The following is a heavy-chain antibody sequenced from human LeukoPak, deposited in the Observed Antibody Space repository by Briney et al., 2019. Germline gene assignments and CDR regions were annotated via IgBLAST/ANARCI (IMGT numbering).Heavy chain of an antibody. Sequence: GGSLRLSCVASGFTFSSYWMNWVRQAPGKGLEWVANIKEDGSEKYYVDSAKGRFTISRDNSKNTLYLQMHSLRAEDTAVYYCAKSYGFDFDWLSLDYWGQGTLITVSS. V-gene: IGHV3-7*01. CDR1: GFTFSSYW. D-gene: IGHD3-9*01. CDR3: AKSYGFDFDWLSLDY. J-gene: IGHJ4*02. CDR2: IKEDGSEK.